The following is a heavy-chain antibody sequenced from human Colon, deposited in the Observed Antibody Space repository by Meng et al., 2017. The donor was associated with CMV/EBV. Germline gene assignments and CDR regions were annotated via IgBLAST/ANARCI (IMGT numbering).Heavy chain of an antibody. D-gene: IGHD5-18*01. CDR3: AKSLVDTAMDLDE. CDR1: GFTFSSYG. CDR2: IDSSDRT. J-gene: IGHJ4*02. Sequence: GESLKISCAASGFTFSSYGMHWVRQAPGKGLEWVSTIDSSDRTYYADSVKGRFTISRDNSMNTLHLQMNSLRAEDTAVYYCAKSLVDTAMDLDEWSQETLVTVSS. V-gene: IGHV3-23*01.